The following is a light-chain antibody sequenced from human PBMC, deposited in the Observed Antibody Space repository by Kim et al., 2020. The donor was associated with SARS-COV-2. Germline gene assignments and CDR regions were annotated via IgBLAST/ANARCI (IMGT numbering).Light chain of an antibody. J-gene: IGLJ1*01. V-gene: IGLV2-18*02. CDR1: SSDVGSYNR. CDR2: EVN. CDR3: SSYTRSNTYV. Sequence: GQSVTIYCSGTSSDVGSYNRVSWCQQPPATAPKLLIFEVNNRPSGVPDRFSGSKSGNTASLTISGLQAEDEADDYCSSYTRSNTYVFGTGTKVTVL.